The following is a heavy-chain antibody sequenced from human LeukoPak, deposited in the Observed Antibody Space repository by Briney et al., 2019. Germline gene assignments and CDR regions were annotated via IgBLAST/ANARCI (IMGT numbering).Heavy chain of an antibody. CDR3: ARQQARSGPSKQLALGHAFDI. CDR2: INQDGNDK. D-gene: IGHD6-13*01. CDR1: GFTFITYW. J-gene: IGHJ3*02. Sequence: PGASLRLSCTASGFTFITYWMSWVRQAPGKGLEWVAAINQDGNDKYYVDSVKGRFTISRDNAKNSLYLEMNSLRAEDTAVYYCARQQARSGPSKQLALGHAFDIWGQGTMVTVSS. V-gene: IGHV3-7*01.